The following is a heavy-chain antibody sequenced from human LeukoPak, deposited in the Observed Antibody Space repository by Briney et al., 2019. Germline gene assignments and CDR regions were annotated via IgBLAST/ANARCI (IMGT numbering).Heavy chain of an antibody. Sequence: GGSLRLSCAASGFTFDDYCMSWVRQPPGKGLEWVSGINWNGGSTGYADSVKGRFTISRDNAKNSLDLQMNSLRAEDTALYYCARGGIAAAGTYGYYYYYYYMDVWGKGTTVTVSS. D-gene: IGHD6-13*01. CDR3: ARGGIAAAGTYGYYYYYYYMDV. V-gene: IGHV3-20*04. CDR1: GFTFDDYC. CDR2: INWNGGST. J-gene: IGHJ6*03.